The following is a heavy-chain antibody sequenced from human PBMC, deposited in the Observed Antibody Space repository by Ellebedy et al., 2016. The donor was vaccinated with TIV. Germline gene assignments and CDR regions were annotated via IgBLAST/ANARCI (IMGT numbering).Heavy chain of an antibody. CDR2: VYYSGSP. V-gene: IGHV4-59*01. Sequence: MPSETLSLTCTVPGGPTSTYYWTWIRQPPGKGLEWLGNVYYSGSPNYNPSLKSRVTISLDTSKKQFSLKLDSVTAADTAVYYCARGFLSKWLDPWGRGILVTVAS. CDR1: GGPTSTYY. CDR3: ARGFLSKWLDP. J-gene: IGHJ5*02.